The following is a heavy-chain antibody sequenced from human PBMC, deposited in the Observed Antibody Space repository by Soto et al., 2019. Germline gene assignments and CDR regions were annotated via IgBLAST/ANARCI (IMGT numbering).Heavy chain of an antibody. J-gene: IGHJ1*01. Sequence: CKSSGYSFTNYWIAWVRQMPGKGLEWMGIIHPGDSDTKYSPSFQGQVTISADTSISTAYLQWNILKASDTATYYCVRQGSLGFQHWGQGTLVTVSS. CDR2: IHPGDSDT. V-gene: IGHV5-51*01. D-gene: IGHD3-16*01. CDR3: VRQGSLGFQH. CDR1: GYSFTNYW.